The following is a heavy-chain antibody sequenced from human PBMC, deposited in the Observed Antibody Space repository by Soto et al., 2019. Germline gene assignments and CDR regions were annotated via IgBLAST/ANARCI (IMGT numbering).Heavy chain of an antibody. V-gene: IGHV1-18*01. CDR2: ISAHNGNT. J-gene: IGHJ4*02. CDR1: GYTCTTYG. Sequence: QVHLVQYGAEVKKPGASVKVSCKGSGYTCTTYGITWVRQAPGQGLEWMGWISAHNGNTNYAQKLQGRVTVTRDTSTGTAYMELRSLRSDDTAVYYCARGRYGDYWGQGALVTVSS. CDR3: ARGRYGDY. D-gene: IGHD1-1*01.